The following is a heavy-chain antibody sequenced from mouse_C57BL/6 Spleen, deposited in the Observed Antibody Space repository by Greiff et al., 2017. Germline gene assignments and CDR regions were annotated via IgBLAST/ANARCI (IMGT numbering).Heavy chain of an antibody. CDR3: AKVNYESRFAY. J-gene: IGHJ3*01. CDR1: GYAFTNYL. V-gene: IGHV1-54*01. CDR2: INPGRGGP. D-gene: IGHD2-4*01. Sequence: QVQLKQSGAELVRPGTSVKVSCKASGYAFTNYLIEWVKQRPGQGLEWIGVINPGRGGPNYNEKFKGKATLTSDTSSSTAYMQLSSLSAEDSAVYFCAKVNYESRFAYGGQGTLVTVSA.